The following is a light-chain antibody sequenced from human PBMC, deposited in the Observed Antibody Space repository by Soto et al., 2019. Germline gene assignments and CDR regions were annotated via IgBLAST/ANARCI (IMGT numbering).Light chain of an antibody. CDR1: QGIGNY. V-gene: IGKV1-17*03. J-gene: IGKJ2*01. CDR3: LQHRSYPFT. Sequence: DIQMTQSPSVVSASVGDRVTITCRASQGIGNYLAWFQQRPGEVPKRLIYAAFNLHSGVPSRFSGSGSGKEFTLTISSLQPEDFATYNCLQHRSYPFTFGQGTKLDI. CDR2: AAF.